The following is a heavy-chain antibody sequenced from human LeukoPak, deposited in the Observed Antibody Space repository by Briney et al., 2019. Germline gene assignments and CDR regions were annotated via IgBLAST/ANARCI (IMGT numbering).Heavy chain of an antibody. CDR3: ARPSGSYFSSFDY. J-gene: IGHJ4*02. V-gene: IGHV1-18*01. CDR1: GYTFTIYS. D-gene: IGHD1-26*01. Sequence: ASVRVSLKSSGYTFTIYSISGVRQAPGQGVERVGWVTPYNGDTNYAQKLHGRVTITTAPSTNTAYMELRSLTSHDTAVYYCARPSGSYFSSFDYWGQGTLVTVSS. CDR2: VTPYNGDT.